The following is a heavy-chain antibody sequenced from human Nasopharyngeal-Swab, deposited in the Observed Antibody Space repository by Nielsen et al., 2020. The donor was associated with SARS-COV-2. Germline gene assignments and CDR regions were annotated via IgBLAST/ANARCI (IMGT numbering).Heavy chain of an antibody. Sequence: GGSLRLSCKGSGYSFTSYWIGWVRQMPGKGLEWTGIIYPGDSDTRYSPSFQGQVTISADKSISTAYLQWSSLKASDTAMYYCARAAAGTYPFDYWGQGTLVTVSS. CDR1: GYSFTSYW. CDR2: IYPGDSDT. V-gene: IGHV5-51*01. CDR3: ARAAAGTYPFDY. D-gene: IGHD6-13*01. J-gene: IGHJ4*02.